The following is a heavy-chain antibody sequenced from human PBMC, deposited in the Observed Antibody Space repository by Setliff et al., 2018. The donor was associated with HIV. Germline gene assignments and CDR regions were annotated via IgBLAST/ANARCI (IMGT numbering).Heavy chain of an antibody. J-gene: IGHJ4*02. Sequence: PSETLSLTCTVSGGSISSHFWSWIRQPPGKGLEWIGTVSYSGSTNYNPSLKSRVTKSVDTSTNQFSLKLSTVTAADTAVYYCARGGNWNIIGLDFDYWGQGTLVTVSS. V-gene: IGHV4-59*08. CDR1: GGSISSHF. CDR2: VSYSGST. D-gene: IGHD1-1*01. CDR3: ARGGNWNIIGLDFDY.